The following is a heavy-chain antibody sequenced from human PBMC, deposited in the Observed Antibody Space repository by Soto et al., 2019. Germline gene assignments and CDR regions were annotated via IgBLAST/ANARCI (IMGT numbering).Heavy chain of an antibody. CDR3: ARGLPRYSGYIHGFDP. D-gene: IGHD5-12*01. J-gene: IGHJ5*02. CDR2: INHSGST. Sequence: SEPLPLTCGVYGVSFSGYYWSWIRQPPGKGLEWIGEINHSGSTSYNPSLKSRVTISVDTSKHQSSLKLSFVPAGDTGVYYWARGLPRYSGYIHGFDPWGPGTLVTVSA. CDR1: GVSFSGYY. V-gene: IGHV4-34*01.